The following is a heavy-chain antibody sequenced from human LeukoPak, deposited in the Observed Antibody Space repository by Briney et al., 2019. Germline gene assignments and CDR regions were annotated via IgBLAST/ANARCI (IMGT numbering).Heavy chain of an antibody. CDR3: ARSTGNIVVLSAGMNYYYGMDV. D-gene: IGHD2-2*01. CDR1: GGSISSSNW. Sequence: SETLSLTCAVSGGSISSSNWWSWVRQPPGKGLEWIGEIYHSGSTNYNPSLKSRVTISVDKSKNQFSLKLSSVTAADTAVYYCARSTGNIVVLSAGMNYYYGMDVWGQGTTVTVSS. J-gene: IGHJ6*02. CDR2: IYHSGST. V-gene: IGHV4-4*02.